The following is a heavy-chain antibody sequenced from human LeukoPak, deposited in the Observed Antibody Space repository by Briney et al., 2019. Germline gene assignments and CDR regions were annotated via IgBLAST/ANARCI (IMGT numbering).Heavy chain of an antibody. CDR2: INHSGST. CDR3: ARGLITRPAVTNWFDP. J-gene: IGHJ5*02. Sequence: KTSETLSLTCAVYGGSSSGYYWSWIRQPPGKGLEWIGEINHSGSTNYNPSLKSRVTISVDTSKNQFSLKLSSVTAADTAVYYCARGLITRPAVTNWFDPWGQGTLVTVSS. V-gene: IGHV4-34*01. CDR1: GGSSSGYY. D-gene: IGHD3-22*01.